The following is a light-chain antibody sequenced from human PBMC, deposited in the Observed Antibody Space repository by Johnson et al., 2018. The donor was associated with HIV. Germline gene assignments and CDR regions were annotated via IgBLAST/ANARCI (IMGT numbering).Light chain of an antibody. CDR3: GTWDCILNTWWF. V-gene: IGLV1-51*01. CDR1: SSNIGNNY. Sequence: HSVLTQPPSVSAAPGQKVTISCSGSSSNIGNNYVSWYQQLPGTAPKLLIYDNNKRPSGIPDRFSGSKSGPSATLAITGLPTGDEADYYCGTWDCILNTWWFFGTGTQVTVL. J-gene: IGLJ1*01. CDR2: DNN.